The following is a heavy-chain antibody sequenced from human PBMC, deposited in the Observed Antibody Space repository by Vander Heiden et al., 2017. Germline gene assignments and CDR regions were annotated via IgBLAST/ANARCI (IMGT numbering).Heavy chain of an antibody. V-gene: IGHV3-23*01. J-gene: IGHJ6*02. CDR3: AKGAQARGGTDSTSGGMDV. Sequence: VHLCESGGGLVLAGGSPRLSWAASGLSFSVPATNWAQQAPGNGLEWGAGIRRGGEAGDYANSMQGRFSISRDNSNNTVYLKMTRLTVEDSAVSYCAKGAQARGGTDSTSGGMDVWGQGTTVTVSS. D-gene: IGHD3-10*01. CDR1: GLSFSVPA. CDR2: IRRGGEAG.